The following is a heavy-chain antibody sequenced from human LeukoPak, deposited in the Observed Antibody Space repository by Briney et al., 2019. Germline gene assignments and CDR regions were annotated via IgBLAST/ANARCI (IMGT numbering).Heavy chain of an antibody. D-gene: IGHD1-26*01. J-gene: IGHJ4*02. V-gene: IGHV3-74*01. Sequence: GGSLRLSCAASGFTFSSYWMHWVRQVPGKGLVWVSRINPGGSSTAYADSVKGRFTISRDNAKNSLYLQMNSLRAEDTAVYYCARDKTPGTWGFDYWGQGTLVTVSS. CDR2: INPGGSST. CDR1: GFTFSSYW. CDR3: ARDKTPGTWGFDY.